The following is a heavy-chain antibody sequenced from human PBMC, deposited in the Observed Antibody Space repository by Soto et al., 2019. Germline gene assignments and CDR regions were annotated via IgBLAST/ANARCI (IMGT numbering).Heavy chain of an antibody. CDR1: GYTFTSYD. V-gene: IGHV1-8*01. J-gene: IGHJ4*02. CDR3: VRGRVMITFGVVIVIDY. Sequence: GASVKVSCKASGYTFTSYDINWVRQAAGQRLEWMGWINPNTGYTDYAQKFQDRVTMTGNTSITTAYMELSGLRSEDTAVYYCVRGRVMITFGVVIVIDYWGQGSPVTVSS. D-gene: IGHD3-16*02. CDR2: INPNTGYT.